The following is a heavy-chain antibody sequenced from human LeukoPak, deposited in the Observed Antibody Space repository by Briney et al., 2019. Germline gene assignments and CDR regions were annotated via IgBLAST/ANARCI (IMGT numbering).Heavy chain of an antibody. V-gene: IGHV3-23*01. J-gene: IGHJ4*02. CDR3: ARRAGGYSHPYDY. D-gene: IGHD4-23*01. Sequence: PGGSLRLSCAASGFTFSSYAMSWVRLAPGKGLEWVSAITGSGDSTYYADSVKGRFTISRDNTKNTLYLQMNSLRAEDTAVYYCARRAGGYSHPYDYWGQGTLVTVSS. CDR1: GFTFSSYA. CDR2: ITGSGDST.